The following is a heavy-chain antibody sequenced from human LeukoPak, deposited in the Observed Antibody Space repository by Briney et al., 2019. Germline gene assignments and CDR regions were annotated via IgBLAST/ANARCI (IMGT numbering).Heavy chain of an antibody. CDR2: ISGSGGST. D-gene: IGHD6-19*01. V-gene: IGHV3-23*01. CDR1: GFTFSSYA. CDR3: AKDWGGIAVAGSEFDY. Sequence: GGSLRLSCAASGFTFSSYAMSWVRQAQGKGLEWVSAISGSGGSTYCADSVKGRFTISRDNSKNTLYLQMNSPRAEDTAVYYCAKDWGGIAVAGSEFDYWGQGTLVTVSS. J-gene: IGHJ4*02.